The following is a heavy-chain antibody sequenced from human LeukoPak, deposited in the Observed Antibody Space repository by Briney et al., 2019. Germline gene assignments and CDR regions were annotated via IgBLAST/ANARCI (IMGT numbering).Heavy chain of an antibody. D-gene: IGHD6-6*01. CDR2: ISSSGSTI. CDR1: RFTFSSYE. CDR3: ARPPAARRGDY. V-gene: IGHV3-48*03. Sequence: PGGSLRLSCAASRFTFSSYEMNWVRQAPGKGLEWVSYISSSGSTIYYADSVKGRFTISRDNAKNSLYLQMNSLRAEDTAVYYCARPPAARRGDYWGQGTLVTVSS. J-gene: IGHJ4*02.